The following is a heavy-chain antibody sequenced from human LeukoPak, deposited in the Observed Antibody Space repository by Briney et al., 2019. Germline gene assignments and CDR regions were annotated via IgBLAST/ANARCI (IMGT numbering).Heavy chain of an antibody. D-gene: IGHD3-16*02. Sequence: SETLSLTCTVSGGSISSSSYYWGWIRQPPGKGLEWIGSIYYSGSTYYNPSLKSRVTVSVDTSKNQFSLKLSSVTAADTAVYYCARRVGVTFGGVIATYYFDYWGQGALVTVSS. CDR2: IYYSGST. CDR3: ARRVGVTFGGVIATYYFDY. J-gene: IGHJ4*02. V-gene: IGHV4-39*01. CDR1: GGSISSSSYY.